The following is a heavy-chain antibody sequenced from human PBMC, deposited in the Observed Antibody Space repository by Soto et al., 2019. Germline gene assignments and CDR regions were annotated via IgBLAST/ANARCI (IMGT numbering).Heavy chain of an antibody. J-gene: IGHJ6*02. CDR1: GYSVSSSDYY. CDR3: APLSVSLSGPYGIHV. V-gene: IGHV4-39*01. D-gene: IGHD2-15*01. CDR2: MLYSGLT. Sequence: PSETLSLTCSVSGYSVSSSDYYWAWIRQPPGKGLEWIGSMLYSGLTYYNPSLKSRVTLSVDTSKNQFSVRLNSVIASDTAVYYCAPLSVSLSGPYGIHVWGQGTTVTAP.